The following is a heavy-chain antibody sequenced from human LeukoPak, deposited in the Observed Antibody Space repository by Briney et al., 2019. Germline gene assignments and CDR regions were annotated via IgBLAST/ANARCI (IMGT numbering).Heavy chain of an antibody. CDR2: IKSDGSST. D-gene: IGHD1-26*01. Sequence: GGSLRLSCAASGFTFSSYWMHWIRQAPGKGLVWVSRIKSDGSSTNYADSFKGRFTISRDNAKNTLYLQVNMLGAEYTAVYYCSRSPDLHYSGSYDYFDYWGQGTLVTVSS. CDR3: SRSPDLHYSGSYDYFDY. V-gene: IGHV3-74*01. CDR1: GFTFSSYW. J-gene: IGHJ4*02.